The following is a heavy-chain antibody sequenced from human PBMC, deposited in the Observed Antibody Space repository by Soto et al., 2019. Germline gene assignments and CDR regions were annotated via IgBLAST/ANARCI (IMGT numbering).Heavy chain of an antibody. J-gene: IGHJ4*02. CDR2: SSD. V-gene: IGHV3-30*02. CDR3: ARYCRSTSCYDY. Sequence: SSDYYEDSVKGRYTISRDKSKNTLFLQMNSLRAEDTAVYYCARYCRSTSCYDYWGQGTLVTVSS. D-gene: IGHD2-2*01.